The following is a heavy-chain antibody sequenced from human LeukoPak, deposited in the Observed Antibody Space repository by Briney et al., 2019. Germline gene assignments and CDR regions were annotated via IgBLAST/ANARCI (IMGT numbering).Heavy chain of an antibody. CDR1: GFIFTNYF. J-gene: IGHJ4*02. Sequence: GGSLRLSCAASGFIFTNYFMSWVRQAPGKGLEWVASIKHDGSEKYYVDSVRGRFTISRDNTMNSLYLQMSSLRAEDTAVYYCATDRGWRTSGYYLYYFEYWGQGTLVTYS. CDR2: IKHDGSEK. D-gene: IGHD3-3*01. V-gene: IGHV3-7*01. CDR3: ATDRGWRTSGYYLYYFEY.